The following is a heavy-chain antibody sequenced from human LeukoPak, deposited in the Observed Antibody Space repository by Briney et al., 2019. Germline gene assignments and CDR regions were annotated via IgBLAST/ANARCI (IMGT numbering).Heavy chain of an antibody. V-gene: IGHV4-59*01. CDR3: ARVARYTDYLSSSGGLWEYNFDY. CDR1: GASIKNYY. D-gene: IGHD3-9*01. CDR2: VYHSGNS. Sequence: SETLSLTCTVSGASIKNYYWSWIRQSPGKGLEWIANVYHSGNSYSNPSLKSRLTISVDTSMNNFSLRLTSVTAADTAVYYCARVARYTDYLSSSGGLWEYNFDYWGQGTLVTVSS. J-gene: IGHJ4*02.